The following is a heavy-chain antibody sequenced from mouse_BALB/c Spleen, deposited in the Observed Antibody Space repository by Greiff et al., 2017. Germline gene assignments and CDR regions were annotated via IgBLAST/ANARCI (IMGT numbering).Heavy chain of an antibody. Sequence: EVKVVESGGGLVQPGGSRKLSCAASGFTFSSFGMHWVRQAPEKGLEWVAYISSGSSTIYYADTVKGRFTISRDNPKNTLFLQMTSLRSEDTAMYYCARNRPFDYWGQGTTLTVSS. J-gene: IGHJ2*01. CDR1: GFTFSSFG. CDR3: ARNRPFDY. CDR2: ISSGSSTI. V-gene: IGHV5-17*02.